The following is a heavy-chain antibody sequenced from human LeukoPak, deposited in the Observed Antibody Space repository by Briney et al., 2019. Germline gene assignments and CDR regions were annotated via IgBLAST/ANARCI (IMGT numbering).Heavy chain of an antibody. CDR2: ISSGSSTI. CDR3: ARGRSGAFDY. V-gene: IGHV3-48*01. D-gene: IGHD3-10*01. CDR1: GFTFSSYS. Sequence: GGSLRLSCAASGFTFSSYSMNWVRQAPGKGLEWVSYISSGSSTIFYADSVKGRFTISRDNSKSTLYLQMNSLRAEDTAVHYCARGRSGAFDYWGQGTLVTVSS. J-gene: IGHJ4*02.